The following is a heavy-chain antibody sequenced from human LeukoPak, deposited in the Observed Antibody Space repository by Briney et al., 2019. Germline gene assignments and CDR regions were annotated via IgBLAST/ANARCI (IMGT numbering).Heavy chain of an antibody. CDR2: ISGSGAGT. D-gene: IGHD1-26*01. CDR3: ARAGGWELPDYFDY. CDR1: GFTFSSYA. Sequence: PGGSLRLSCAASGFTFSSYAMNCVRQAPGKGLEWVSAISGSGAGTYYADSVKGRFTISRDNSKSTLYLQMNSLRPEDTAVYHCARAGGWELPDYFDYWGQGTLVTVSS. V-gene: IGHV3-23*01. J-gene: IGHJ4*02.